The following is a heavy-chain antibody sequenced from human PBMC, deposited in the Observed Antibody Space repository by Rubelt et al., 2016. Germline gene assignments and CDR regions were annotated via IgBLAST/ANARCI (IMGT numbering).Heavy chain of an antibody. D-gene: IGHD6-13*01. CDR1: GGSISSSSYY. CDR2: IYYSGST. Sequence: QVQLQESGPGLVKPSQTLSLTCTVSGGSISSSSYYWGWIRQPPGKGLEWIGSIYYSGSTYYNPSLKSRVTISVDTSKNQFSLKLSSVTAADTAVYYCASADIAAAGFFDYWGQGTLVTVSS. J-gene: IGHJ4*02. CDR3: ASADIAAAGFFDY. V-gene: IGHV4-39*01.